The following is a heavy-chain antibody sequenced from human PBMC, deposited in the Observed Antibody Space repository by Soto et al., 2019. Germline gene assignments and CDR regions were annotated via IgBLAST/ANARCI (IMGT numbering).Heavy chain of an antibody. Sequence: GGSLRLSCAASGFTFDDYAMHWVRQAPGKGLEWVSGITWNSNRIAYADSVKGRFTISRDNAKKSLYLQMNSLRTEDTAFYYCAKDISSSWYVPGMDVWSQGTTVTVSS. D-gene: IGHD6-13*01. J-gene: IGHJ6*02. CDR1: GFTFDDYA. V-gene: IGHV3-9*01. CDR2: ITWNSNRI. CDR3: AKDISSSWYVPGMDV.